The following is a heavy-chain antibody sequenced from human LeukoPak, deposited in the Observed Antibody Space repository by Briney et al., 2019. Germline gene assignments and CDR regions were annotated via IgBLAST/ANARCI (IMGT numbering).Heavy chain of an antibody. CDR3: ARAIKSSGWLDF. CDR1: GYSFTSYW. D-gene: IGHD6-19*01. V-gene: IGHV5-51*01. Sequence: GESLKISCKGSGYSFTSYWIGWVRQMPGKGLEWMGIIYPGDSDTRYSPSFQGLFTISADKSINTAYLQWSSLKASDTAMYFCARAIKSSGWLDFWGQGTLVTVSS. CDR2: IYPGDSDT. J-gene: IGHJ4*02.